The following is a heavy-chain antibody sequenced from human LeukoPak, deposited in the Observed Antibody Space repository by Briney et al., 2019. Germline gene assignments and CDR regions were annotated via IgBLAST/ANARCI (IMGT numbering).Heavy chain of an antibody. CDR2: IYYSGST. D-gene: IGHD2-15*01. Sequence: SETLSLTCTVSGGSISSFYWSWIRQPPGKGLEWIGYIYYSGSTNYNPSLKGRVTISVDTSKNQFSLKLSSVTAADTAVYYCARQISSGGSPYDYWGQGTLVTVSS. J-gene: IGHJ4*02. CDR1: GGSISSFY. CDR3: ARQISSGGSPYDY. V-gene: IGHV4-59*08.